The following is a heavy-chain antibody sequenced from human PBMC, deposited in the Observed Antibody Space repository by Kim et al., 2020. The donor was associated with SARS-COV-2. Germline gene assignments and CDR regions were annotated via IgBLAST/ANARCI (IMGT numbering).Heavy chain of an antibody. J-gene: IGHJ6*02. Sequence: GESLKISCKGSGYSFTSYWIGWVRQMPGKGLEWMGIIYPGDSDTRYNPSFQGQVTISADKSISTAYLQWSSLKASDTAMYYCARLPSRRGSGSYNPYYYYGMYVWGQGTTVTVSS. CDR1: GYSFTSYW. CDR2: IYPGDSDT. D-gene: IGHD3-10*01. V-gene: IGHV5-51*01. CDR3: ARLPSRRGSGSYNPYYYYGMYV.